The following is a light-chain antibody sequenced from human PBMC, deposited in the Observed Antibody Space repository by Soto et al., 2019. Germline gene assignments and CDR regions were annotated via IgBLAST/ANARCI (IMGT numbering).Light chain of an antibody. Sequence: DIQMTQSPSSVSASVGARVTITCRASQGISTYLNWYQQKPGTAPKLLIYRASSVKSGVPPRFSGSGSGRDFTLTISSLRPEDIATYFCQHSYSSPPWTLGQGTKVDIK. CDR3: QHSYSSPPWT. V-gene: IGKV1-39*01. CDR2: RAS. J-gene: IGKJ1*01. CDR1: QGISTY.